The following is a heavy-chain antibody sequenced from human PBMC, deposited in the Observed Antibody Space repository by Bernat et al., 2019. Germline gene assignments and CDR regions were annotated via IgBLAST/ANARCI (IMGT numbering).Heavy chain of an antibody. D-gene: IGHD5-18*01. V-gene: IGHV1-2*05. CDR3: ATGAHTPFDY. CDR1: GYTFTAYY. Sequence: QVQLVQSGAEVKKPGASVKVSCRASGYTFTAYYLHWVRQAPGQGLEWMGRINPNSGDTNYAQKFQGRVTMTRDTSISTAYMDLNSLTSDDTVVYYCATGAHTPFDYWGQGILVTVSS. J-gene: IGHJ4*02. CDR2: INPNSGDT.